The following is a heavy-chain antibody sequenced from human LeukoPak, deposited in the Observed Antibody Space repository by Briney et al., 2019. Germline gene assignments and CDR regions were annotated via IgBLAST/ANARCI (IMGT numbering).Heavy chain of an antibody. CDR1: GGSISSYY. J-gene: IGHJ4*02. Sequence: SETLSLTCTVSGGSISSYYSSWIRQPPGKGLEWIGYIYYSGSTNYNPSLKSRVTISVDTSKNQFSLKLSSGTASDTAVYYCASMEESSGYFDYWGQGTLVTVSS. CDR3: ASMEESSGYFDY. V-gene: IGHV4-59*01. CDR2: IYYSGST. D-gene: IGHD3-16*01.